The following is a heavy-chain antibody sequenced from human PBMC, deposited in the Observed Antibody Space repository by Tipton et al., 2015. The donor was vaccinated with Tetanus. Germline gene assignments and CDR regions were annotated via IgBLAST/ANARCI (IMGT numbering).Heavy chain of an antibody. CDR2: IHHSGPA. CDR1: GDSVSTGNFY. V-gene: IGHV4-30-4*01. Sequence: TLSLTCTVSGDSVSTGNFYWSWIRQPPGKGLEWIAFIHHSGPAFSNPSLESRVTISLDTSKNRFSLKLTSVTAADAAVYYCARPSTTVTPRAFDVWGQGTMVTVSS. D-gene: IGHD4-17*01. CDR3: ARPSTTVTPRAFDV. J-gene: IGHJ3*01.